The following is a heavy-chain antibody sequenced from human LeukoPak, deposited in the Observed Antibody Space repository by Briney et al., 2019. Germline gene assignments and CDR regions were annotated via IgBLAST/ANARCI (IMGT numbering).Heavy chain of an antibody. V-gene: IGHV3-33*01. CDR2: TWSDGNNK. CDR3: ARERSLNTASLGY. CDR1: GFRFSSYG. J-gene: IGHJ4*01. D-gene: IGHD5-18*01. Sequence: GTPLRLSCATSGFRFSSYGMHWVRQAPGKGLEWVAFTWSDGNNKHYADSVKGRFTISRDNSNNTLYLQMYSMRAEDTALYYCARERSLNTASLGYWGHGTLVTVSS.